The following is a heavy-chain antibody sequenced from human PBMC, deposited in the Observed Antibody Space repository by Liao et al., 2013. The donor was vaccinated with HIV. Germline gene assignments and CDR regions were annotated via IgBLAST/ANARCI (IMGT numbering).Heavy chain of an antibody. J-gene: IGHJ4*02. CDR1: GASIRNYY. D-gene: IGHD3-10*01. CDR3: ARDRAQSFDY. Sequence: QVQLQESGPGLVKPSETLSLTCTVSGASIRNYYWSWIRQPAGKGLEWIGRFYSKDTIYYNPSLRSRATLSVDTSKNHFSLTLSAVTAADTAVYYCARDRAQSFDYWGQGILVTVSP. CDR2: FYSKDTI. V-gene: IGHV4-4*07.